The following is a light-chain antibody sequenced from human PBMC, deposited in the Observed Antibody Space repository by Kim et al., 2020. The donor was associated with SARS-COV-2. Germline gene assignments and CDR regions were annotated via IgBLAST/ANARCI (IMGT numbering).Light chain of an antibody. Sequence: LSPGERATLTCRASQSVSSCFAWYQQKPGQAPRLLIYDTFSRATGIPARFSGSGSGTDFTLTISSLEPEDFAVYYCQQRGNWPLTFGQGTKVDIK. J-gene: IGKJ1*01. CDR2: DTF. CDR3: QQRGNWPLT. CDR1: QSVSSC. V-gene: IGKV3-11*01.